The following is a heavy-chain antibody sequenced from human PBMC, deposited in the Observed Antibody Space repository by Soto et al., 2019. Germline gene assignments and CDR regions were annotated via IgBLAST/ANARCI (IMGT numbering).Heavy chain of an antibody. J-gene: IGHJ5*02. CDR1: GGSLSPYY. Sequence: SETLSLTCTVSGGSLSPYYWSWIRQTPGKGLEWIAEINHSGSTNYNPSLASRVTISIDTSNNQFSLKLRSVTAADTAVYYCARWYYDFWSGFFTHYFDPWGQGTQVTVSS. D-gene: IGHD3-3*01. V-gene: IGHV4-34*01. CDR3: ARWYYDFWSGFFTHYFDP. CDR2: INHSGST.